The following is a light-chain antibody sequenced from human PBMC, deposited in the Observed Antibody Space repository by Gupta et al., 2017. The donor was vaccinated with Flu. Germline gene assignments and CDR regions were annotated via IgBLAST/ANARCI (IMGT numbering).Light chain of an antibody. J-gene: IGKJ4*01. CDR2: LGS. CDR3: KQALQAPLT. V-gene: IGKV2-28*01. Sequence: EWYPPKPAQTPQLMVYLGSKLASGVPDRFSGSGSGTHLTLQISRVEAAAVGVYYWKQALQAPLTFGGVTKVEIK.